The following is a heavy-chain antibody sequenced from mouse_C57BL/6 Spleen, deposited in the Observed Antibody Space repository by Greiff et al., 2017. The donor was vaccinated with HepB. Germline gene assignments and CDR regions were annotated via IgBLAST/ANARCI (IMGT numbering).Heavy chain of an antibody. CDR3: AREVTNDYYYAMDY. CDR1: GFNIKDYY. Sequence: EVKLMESGAELVKPGASVKLSCTASGFNIKDYYMHWVKQRTEQGLEWIGRIDPEDGETKYAPKFQGKATITADTSSNTAYLQLSSLTSEDTAVYYCAREVTNDYYYAMDYWGQGTSVTVSS. CDR2: IDPEDGET. D-gene: IGHD2-5*01. V-gene: IGHV14-2*01. J-gene: IGHJ4*01.